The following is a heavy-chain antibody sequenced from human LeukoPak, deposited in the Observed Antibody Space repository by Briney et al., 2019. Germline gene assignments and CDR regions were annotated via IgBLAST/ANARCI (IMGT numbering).Heavy chain of an antibody. V-gene: IGHV3-30*04. CDR1: GFTFSSYA. Sequence: GGSLRLSCAASGFTFSSYAMHWVRQAPGKGLEWVAVISYDGSNKYYADSVKGRFTISRDNSKNTLYLQMNSLRAEDTAVYYCARALLWFGELLRTDYWGQGTLVTVSS. J-gene: IGHJ4*02. CDR3: ARALLWFGELLRTDY. D-gene: IGHD3-10*01. CDR2: ISYDGSNK.